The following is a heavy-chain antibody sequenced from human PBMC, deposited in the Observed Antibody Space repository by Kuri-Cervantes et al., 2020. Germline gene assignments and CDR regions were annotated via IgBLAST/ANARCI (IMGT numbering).Heavy chain of an antibody. CDR3: ARQAPYYCGMDV. J-gene: IGHJ6*02. CDR1: GYTFTGYY. CDR2: INPNSGGT. Sequence: ASVKVSCKASGYTFTGYYMHWVRQAPGQGLEWMGWINPNSGGTNYAQKFQGRVTMTRDTSISTAYMELSRLRSDDTAVYYCARQAPYYCGMDVWGQGTTVTVSS. V-gene: IGHV1-2*02.